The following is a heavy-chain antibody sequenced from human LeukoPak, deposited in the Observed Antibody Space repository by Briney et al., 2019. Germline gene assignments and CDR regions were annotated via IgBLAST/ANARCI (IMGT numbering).Heavy chain of an antibody. CDR3: ARDHFDGAFDI. CDR2: IYSGGST. V-gene: IGHV3-53*01. Sequence: GGSLRLSCAASGFTVSCNYMSWVRQAPGKGLEWVSVIYSGGSTYYADSVKGRFTISRDNSKNTPYLQMNSLRAEDTAVYYCARDHFDGAFDIWGKGTTVTVSS. D-gene: IGHD3-9*01. CDR1: GFTVSCNY. J-gene: IGHJ6*04.